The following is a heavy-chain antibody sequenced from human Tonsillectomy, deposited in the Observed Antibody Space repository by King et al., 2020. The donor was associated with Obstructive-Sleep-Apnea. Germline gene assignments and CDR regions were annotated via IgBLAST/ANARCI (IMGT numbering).Heavy chain of an antibody. D-gene: IGHD6-13*01. J-gene: IGHJ4*02. CDR3: SRGLFPTAAPDY. CDR2: IYYSGST. Sequence: QLQESGPGLVKPSETLSLTCTVSGGSISSSSHYWGWIRQPPGQELEWIGSIYYSGSTYYNPSLKSRVTISLDMSKNQFSLKLSSVTAADTAVYYCSRGLFPTAAPDYWGQGTLVTVSS. V-gene: IGHV4-39*07. CDR1: GGSISSSSHY.